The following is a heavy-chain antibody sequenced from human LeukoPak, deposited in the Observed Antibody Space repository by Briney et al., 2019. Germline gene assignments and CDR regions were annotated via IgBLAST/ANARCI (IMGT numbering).Heavy chain of an antibody. D-gene: IGHD5-24*01. J-gene: IGHJ2*01. Sequence: ASVKVSCKASGYTFTGYYMHWVRQAPGQGLEWMGWINPNSGGTNYAQKFQGRVTMTRDTSISTAYMELSRLRSDDTAVYYCARDRDPGAWYFDLWGRGTLVTVSS. CDR2: INPNSGGT. CDR3: ARDRDPGAWYFDL. V-gene: IGHV1-2*02. CDR1: GYTFTGYY.